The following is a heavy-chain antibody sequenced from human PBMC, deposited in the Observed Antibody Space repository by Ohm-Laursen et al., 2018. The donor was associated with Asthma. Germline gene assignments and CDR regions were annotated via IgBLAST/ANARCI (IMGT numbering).Heavy chain of an antibody. V-gene: IGHV3-15*01. D-gene: IGHD1-14*01. Sequence: SLRLSCAASGFTFSDYYMSWIRQAPGKGLEWVGRIKSKTDGGTTDYAAPVKGRFTISRDDSKNTLYLQMNSPKTEDTAVYYCTTDSEKSYYYYGMDVWGQGTTVTVSS. CDR3: TTDSEKSYYYYGMDV. CDR2: IKSKTDGGTT. CDR1: GFTFSDYY. J-gene: IGHJ6*02.